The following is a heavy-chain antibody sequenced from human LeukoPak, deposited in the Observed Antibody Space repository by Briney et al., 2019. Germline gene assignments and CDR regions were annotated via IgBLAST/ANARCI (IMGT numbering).Heavy chain of an antibody. CDR3: VRLRRNSDSSGYYYYYDS. D-gene: IGHD3-22*01. V-gene: IGHV3-21*01. CDR1: GFTFSSYS. Sequence: GGSLRLSCAASGFTFSSYSMNWVRQAPGKGLEWVSSINKGSTHMYYADSVKGRFTVSRDDAQNSLYLQMNSLSAEDTALYYCVRLRRNSDSSGYYYYYDSWGRGTQVTVSS. CDR2: INKGSTHM. J-gene: IGHJ4*02.